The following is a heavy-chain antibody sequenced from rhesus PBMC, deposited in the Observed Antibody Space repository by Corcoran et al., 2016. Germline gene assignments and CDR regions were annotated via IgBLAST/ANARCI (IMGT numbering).Heavy chain of an antibody. Sequence: EVQLVQSGAEVKRPGESLKISCKTSGYSFTSYWISWVRQMPGKGLELMGAIDPSDSDTRYNPSVQGQVTISADKSISTAYLQWSRLKASDTATYYCAKSPIAAAGLNYWGQGVLVTVSS. CDR2: IDPSDSDT. J-gene: IGHJ4*01. V-gene: IGHV5-20*01. D-gene: IGHD6S26*01. CDR1: GYSFTSYW. CDR3: AKSPIAAAGLNY.